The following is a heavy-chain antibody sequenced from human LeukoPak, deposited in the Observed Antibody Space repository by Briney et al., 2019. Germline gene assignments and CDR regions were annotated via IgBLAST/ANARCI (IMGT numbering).Heavy chain of an antibody. CDR1: GFTFRSYA. Sequence: PGKSLRLSCAATGFTFRSYAMNWVRQAPGKGLEWVAGTSFDGTNKYYADSVKGRFTISRDRSKNTLYLQMDSLRPDDTAFYFCVREDRGIDSWGQGTLVTVSS. J-gene: IGHJ4*02. CDR2: TSFDGTNK. CDR3: VREDRGIDS. V-gene: IGHV3-30-3*01. D-gene: IGHD3-16*01.